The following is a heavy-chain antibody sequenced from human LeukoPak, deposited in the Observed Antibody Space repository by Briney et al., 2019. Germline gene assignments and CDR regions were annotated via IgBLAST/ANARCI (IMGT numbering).Heavy chain of an antibody. J-gene: IGHJ4*02. CDR3: CGSVLYSSYYFDY. Sequence: GGSLRLYCAASGFTFRSSEMNWVRQAPGKGLEWVSYISDGGKTKYYADSVKGRFTISRDNANISLYLQMNSLRAEDTAVYYCCGSVLYSSYYFDYWGQGTLVTVSS. CDR2: ISDGGKTK. CDR1: GFTFRSSE. D-gene: IGHD5-18*01. V-gene: IGHV3-48*03.